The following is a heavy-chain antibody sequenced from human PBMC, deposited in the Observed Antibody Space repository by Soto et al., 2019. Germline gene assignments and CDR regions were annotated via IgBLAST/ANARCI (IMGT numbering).Heavy chain of an antibody. V-gene: IGHV4-34*01. J-gene: IGHJ4*02. CDR2: INHSGST. Sequence: SETLSLTCAVYGGSFSGYYWSWIRQPPGKGLEWIGEINHSGSTNYNPSLKSRVTISVDTSKNQFSLKLSSVTAADTAVYYCARLGLGGRRIAARPVTDYWGQGTLVTVSS. D-gene: IGHD6-6*01. CDR3: ARLGLGGRRIAARPVTDY. CDR1: GGSFSGYY.